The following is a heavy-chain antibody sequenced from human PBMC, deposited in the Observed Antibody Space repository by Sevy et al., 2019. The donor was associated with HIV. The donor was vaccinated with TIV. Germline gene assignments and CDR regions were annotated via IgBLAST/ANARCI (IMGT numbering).Heavy chain of an antibody. CDR2: IYYSGST. V-gene: IGHV4-31*03. D-gene: IGHD6-13*01. CDR3: ARDRRYSSGWYGPDP. CDR1: GGSISSGGYY. J-gene: IGHJ5*02. Sequence: SETLSLTCTVSGGSISSGGYYWSWIRQHPGKGLEWIGYIYYSGSTYYNPSLKSRVTISVDTSKNQFSLKLSSVTAADTAVYYCARDRRYSSGWYGPDPWGQGTLVTVSS.